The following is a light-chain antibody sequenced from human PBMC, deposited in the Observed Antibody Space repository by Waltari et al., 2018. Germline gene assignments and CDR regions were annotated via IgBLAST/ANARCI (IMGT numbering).Light chain of an antibody. CDR2: EVS. V-gene: IGLV2-14*01. CDR3: SSYTSSSTWV. J-gene: IGLJ3*02. CDR1: SRDVGGYNY. Sequence: QSALTQPAAVSGSPGQSITISFTGTSRDVGGYNYVSWYQQHPGKAPKLRLFEVSNRPSGVSNRFSGSKSGNTASLTISGLQAEDEADYYCSSYTSSSTWVFGGGTKLTVL.